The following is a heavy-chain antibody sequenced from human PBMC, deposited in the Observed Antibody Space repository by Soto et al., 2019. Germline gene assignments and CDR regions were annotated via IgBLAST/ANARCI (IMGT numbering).Heavy chain of an antibody. D-gene: IGHD4-17*01. J-gene: IGHJ2*01. CDR2: ISYDGSNK. CDR3: ARDPATVVTFFWYFDL. V-gene: IGHV3-30-3*01. CDR1: GFTFSSYA. Sequence: QVQLVESGGGVVQPGRSLRLSCAASGFTFSSYAMHWVRQAPGKGLEWVAVISYDGSNKYYADSVKGRFTISRDNSKNTLYLQMNSLRAEDTAVYYCARDPATVVTFFWYFDLWDRGTLVTVSS.